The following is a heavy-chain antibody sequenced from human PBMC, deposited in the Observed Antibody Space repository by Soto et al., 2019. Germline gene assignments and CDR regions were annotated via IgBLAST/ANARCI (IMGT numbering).Heavy chain of an antibody. CDR3: TREGSAPYYYYGMDA. J-gene: IGHJ6*02. D-gene: IGHD3-10*01. Sequence: GPSVKVSCKASVYTFTTYGRSWVRQAPGQGLEWMGWINTHNGNTNYAQNLQGRVIMTADTSTSTAYMELRSLRSDDTAIYYCTREGSAPYYYYGMDAWGQGTTVTVSS. CDR1: VYTFTTYG. V-gene: IGHV1-18*01. CDR2: INTHNGNT.